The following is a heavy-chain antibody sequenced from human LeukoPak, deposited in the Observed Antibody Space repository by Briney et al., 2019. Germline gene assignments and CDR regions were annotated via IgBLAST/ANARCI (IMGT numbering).Heavy chain of an antibody. CDR3: ARRVTYSSSSWYEHVHNWFDP. D-gene: IGHD6-6*01. V-gene: IGHV5-51*01. Sequence: GESLKISCKGSGYSFTSYWIGWVRQMPGKGLEWMGIIYPGDSDTRYSPSFQGQVTISADKSISTAYLQWSSLKASDTAMYYCARRVTYSSSSWYEHVHNWFDPWGQGILVTVSS. CDR2: IYPGDSDT. J-gene: IGHJ5*02. CDR1: GYSFTSYW.